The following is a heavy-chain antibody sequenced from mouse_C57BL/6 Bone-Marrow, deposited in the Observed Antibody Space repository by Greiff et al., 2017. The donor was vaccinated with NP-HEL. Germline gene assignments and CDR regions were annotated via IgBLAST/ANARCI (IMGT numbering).Heavy chain of an antibody. V-gene: IGHV1-72*01. J-gene: IGHJ4*01. Sequence: QVQLQQPGAELVKPWASVKLSCKASGYTFTSYWMHWVKQRPGRGLEWIGRIDPNSGGTKYNEKFKSKATLTVDKPSSTAYMQLSSLTSEDSAVYYCAITTVVALNYYAMDYWGQGTSVTVSS. D-gene: IGHD1-1*01. CDR1: GYTFTSYW. CDR2: IDPNSGGT. CDR3: AITTVVALNYYAMDY.